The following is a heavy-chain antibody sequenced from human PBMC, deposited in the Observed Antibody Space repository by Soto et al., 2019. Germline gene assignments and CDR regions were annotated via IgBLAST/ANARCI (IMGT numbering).Heavy chain of an antibody. CDR1: GSNFINRY. V-gene: IGHV1-46*01. J-gene: IGHJ4*02. CDR3: ARDSSASATSYSFDY. CDR2: INPSGGGT. D-gene: IGHD3-10*01. Sequence: AAVQDSCKASGSNFINRYIHWVRQAPGVGLEWMGMINPSGGGTDYAQKFQGRVTMTTDTYANTVHMELSSLRSEDTAVYFCARDSSASATSYSFDYWGQGTPVTAS.